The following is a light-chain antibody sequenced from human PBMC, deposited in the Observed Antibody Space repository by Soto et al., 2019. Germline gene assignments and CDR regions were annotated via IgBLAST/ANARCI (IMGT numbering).Light chain of an antibody. CDR3: LEHNSYPRT. V-gene: IGKV1-17*01. CDR2: ATS. CDR1: QGIKSD. J-gene: IGKJ1*01. Sequence: DIQMTQSPSSLSASVGDRVTITCRASQGIKSDLGWFQQKPGKAPKRLIYATSSSQSGVPSRFSGSGSGTEFKLTISSLQAEDSATYYCLEHNSYPRTFGQGTKVEIK.